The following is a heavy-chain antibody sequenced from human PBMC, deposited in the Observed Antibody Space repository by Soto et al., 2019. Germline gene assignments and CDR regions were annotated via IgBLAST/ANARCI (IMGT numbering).Heavy chain of an antibody. CDR3: ARLGGWGHCSNTRCYTFDY. Sequence: PGESLKISCKGSGYSFIIYWIGWVRQMPGKGLEWMGIIYPGDSDTRYSPSFQGQVTISADKSISTAYLQWSSLKASDTAMYYCARLGGWGHCSNTRCYTFDYWGQGTPVTVSS. CDR2: IYPGDSDT. J-gene: IGHJ4*02. V-gene: IGHV5-51*01. D-gene: IGHD2-2*02. CDR1: GYSFIIYW.